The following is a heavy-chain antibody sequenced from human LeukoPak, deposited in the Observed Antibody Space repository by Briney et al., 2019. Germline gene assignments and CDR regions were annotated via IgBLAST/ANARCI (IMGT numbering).Heavy chain of an antibody. V-gene: IGHV4-39*01. D-gene: IGHD2-15*01. CDR2: INYSGST. CDR1: GGSIRSTSYF. Sequence: PSETLSLTCTVSGGSIRSTSYFWGWIRQPPEKGLEWIGNINYSGSTSYNPSLKSRVTIFVDTSKNQFSLKLSSVTAADTAVYYCARLGGAFYYYYYMDVWGKGTKVTISS. J-gene: IGHJ6*03. CDR3: ARLGGAFYYYYYMDV.